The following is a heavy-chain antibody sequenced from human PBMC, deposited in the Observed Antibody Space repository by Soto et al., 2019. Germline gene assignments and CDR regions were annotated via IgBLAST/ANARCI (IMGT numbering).Heavy chain of an antibody. Sequence: VKVSCKASGYTFTGYYVHWVRQAPGQGLEWMGWINPNSGDTYLAQRFQGRVTMNRDTSIGTAYMELRGLTSDDTAEYYCAKGGAIVAAGTRVYLYNAMDVWGQGTTVTSP. CDR2: INPNSGDT. D-gene: IGHD1-26*01. CDR1: GYTFTGYY. J-gene: IGHJ6*02. V-gene: IGHV1-2*02. CDR3: AKGGAIVAAGTRVYLYNAMDV.